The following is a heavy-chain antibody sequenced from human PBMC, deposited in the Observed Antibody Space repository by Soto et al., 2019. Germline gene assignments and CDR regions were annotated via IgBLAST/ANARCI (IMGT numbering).Heavy chain of an antibody. CDR1: GGTFSSYT. J-gene: IGHJ6*03. Sequence: SVKVSCKASGGTFSSYTISWVRQAPGQGLEWMGRIIPILGIANYAQKFQGRVTITADKSTSTAYMELSSLRSEDTAVYYCARDRGYCSSTSCFYYYYMDVWGKGTTVTVSS. CDR2: IIPILGIA. D-gene: IGHD2-2*01. V-gene: IGHV1-69*04. CDR3: ARDRGYCSSTSCFYYYYMDV.